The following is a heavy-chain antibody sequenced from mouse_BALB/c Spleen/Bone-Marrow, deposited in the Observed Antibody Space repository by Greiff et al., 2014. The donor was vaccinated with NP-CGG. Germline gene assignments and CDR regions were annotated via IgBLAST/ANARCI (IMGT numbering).Heavy chain of an antibody. CDR1: GYPFTSYY. V-gene: IGHV1S56*01. J-gene: IGHJ4*01. CDR2: IYPGNVNT. Sequence: VKLVESGPELVKPGASVRISCKASGYPFTSYYIHWVKQRPGQGLEWIGWIYPGNVNTKYNEKFKGKATLTADKSSSTAYMQLSSLTSEDSAVYFCARDTMDYWGQGTSVTVSS. CDR3: ARDTMDY.